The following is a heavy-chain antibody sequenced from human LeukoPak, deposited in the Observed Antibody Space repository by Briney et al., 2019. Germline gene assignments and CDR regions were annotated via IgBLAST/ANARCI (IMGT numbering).Heavy chain of an antibody. V-gene: IGHV4-61*09. CDR3: ARCTSNSCYNFDH. J-gene: IGHJ4*02. CDR2: IYTTGST. CDR1: GGSINSGSYH. Sequence: SETLSLTCTVSGGSINSGSYHWNWIRQSAGKGLEWIGHIYTTGSTNCNASLKSRVTISLDTSKNQYSLKLNSVTAADTAVYYCARCTSNSCYNFDHWGQGTLVTVSS. D-gene: IGHD2-2*02.